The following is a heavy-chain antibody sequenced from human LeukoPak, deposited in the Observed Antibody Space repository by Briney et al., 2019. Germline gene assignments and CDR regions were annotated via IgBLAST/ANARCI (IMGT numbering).Heavy chain of an antibody. CDR3: ARGNSGLFDY. Sequence: GSLRLSCAASGFTFSSYCIHRVRQAPGQGLEWVAVISYDGSNKYYADSVKGRFTISRDNSKNTLYLQMNSLRSEDTAVYYCARGNSGLFDYWGQGTLVTVSS. V-gene: IGHV3-30*03. CDR2: ISYDGSNK. CDR1: GFTFSSYC. J-gene: IGHJ4*02. D-gene: IGHD4-23*01.